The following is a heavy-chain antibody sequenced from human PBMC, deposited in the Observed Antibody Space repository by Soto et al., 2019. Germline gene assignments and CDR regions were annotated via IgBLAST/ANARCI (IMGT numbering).Heavy chain of an antibody. D-gene: IGHD1-1*01. CDR3: ARDNNWSLDY. CDR1: GFTSSKHW. V-gene: IGHV3-74*01. Sequence: GGSLRLSCAASGFTSSKHWMHWVRQAPGKGLVWVSHIKTDGSFTRDADSVKGRFTISRDNARNTLYLQMNSLRAEDTAVYYCARDNNWSLDYWGQGTLVTVSS. J-gene: IGHJ4*02. CDR2: IKTDGSFT.